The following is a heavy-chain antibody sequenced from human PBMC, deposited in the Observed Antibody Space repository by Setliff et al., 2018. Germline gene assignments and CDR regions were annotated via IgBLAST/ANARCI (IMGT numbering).Heavy chain of an antibody. D-gene: IGHD1-1*01. CDR2: IYSGTI. Sequence: GGSLRLSCAASGFTLSDNYMTWIRQAPGKGLEWVSYIYSGTIYYANSVKGRFTISRDNPKNSLYLQMNSLRAEDTAVYYCAREGISLQERQDRGDAFDIWGQGTMVTVSS. CDR1: GFTLSDNY. CDR3: AREGISLQERQDRGDAFDI. J-gene: IGHJ3*02. V-gene: IGHV3-11*01.